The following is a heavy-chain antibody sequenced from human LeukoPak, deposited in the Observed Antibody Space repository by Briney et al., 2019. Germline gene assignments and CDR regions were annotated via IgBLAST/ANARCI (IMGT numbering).Heavy chain of an antibody. Sequence: SGGSLRLSCAASGFRISGYVMHWVRQAPGKGPESVSAISPDGTTYYANSVKGRFTISGDNSQNTLYLQMGSLTTEDMAVYYCARGSQGGSDYWGQGTLVTVSS. J-gene: IGHJ4*02. CDR3: ARGSQGGSDY. D-gene: IGHD5-12*01. CDR2: ISPDGTT. CDR1: GFRISGYV. V-gene: IGHV3-64*01.